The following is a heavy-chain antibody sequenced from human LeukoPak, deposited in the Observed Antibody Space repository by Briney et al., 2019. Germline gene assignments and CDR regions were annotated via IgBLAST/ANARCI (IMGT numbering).Heavy chain of an antibody. CDR3: ASSGSSGYYAQRD. CDR2: IIPIFGTA. CDR1: GGTFSSYA. D-gene: IGHD3-22*01. V-gene: IGHV1-69*13. J-gene: IGHJ4*02. Sequence: ASVKVSCKASGGTFSSYAISWVRQAPGQGLEWMGGIIPIFGTANYAQKFQGRVTITADESTSTAYMELSSLRSEDTAVYYCASSGSSGYYAQRDWGQGTLVTVSS.